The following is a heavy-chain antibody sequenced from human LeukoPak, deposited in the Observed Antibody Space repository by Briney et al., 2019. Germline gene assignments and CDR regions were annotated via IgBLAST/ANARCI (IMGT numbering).Heavy chain of an antibody. CDR2: IYGSDDKT. CDR3: AKTQGYYDA. J-gene: IGHJ5*02. Sequence: GGSLRLSCVASGFTFSNYAMSWVHQAPGKGLELVSGIYGSDDKTVYGDAVKGRLTISRDNSKNTLYLQMNSLRADDTAVYYRAKTQGYYDAWGQGALVTVSS. CDR1: GFTFSNYA. V-gene: IGHV3-23*01. D-gene: IGHD2-15*01.